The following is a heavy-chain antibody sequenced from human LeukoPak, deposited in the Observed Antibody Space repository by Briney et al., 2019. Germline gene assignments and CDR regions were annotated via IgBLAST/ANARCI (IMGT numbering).Heavy chain of an antibody. D-gene: IGHD2-8*01. CDR3: ARVGELMVYAPHGPDDAFDI. Sequence: SETLSLTCTVSGYSISSGYYWGWILQSPGKGLEWIATIYRSGSTYYNPSLKSRVTISIDTSKNQFSLKLSSVTAADTAVYYCARVGELMVYAPHGPDDAFDIWGQGTMVTVSS. V-gene: IGHV4-38-2*02. J-gene: IGHJ3*02. CDR1: GYSISSGYY. CDR2: IYRSGST.